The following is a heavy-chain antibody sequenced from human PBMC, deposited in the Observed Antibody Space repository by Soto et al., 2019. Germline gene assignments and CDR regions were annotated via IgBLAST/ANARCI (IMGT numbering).Heavy chain of an antibody. J-gene: IGHJ5*02. CDR2: TYFRSKWYN. Sequence: SQTLSLACAISGDSVSSNTASWNWIRQSPSRGLEWLGRTYFRSKWYNDYAVSVKSRIIINPDTSNNQFSLQLNSVTPEDTAVYFCAKGDNLGPKTGYAFDPWGQGIMVTVSS. V-gene: IGHV6-1*01. CDR1: GDSVSSNTAS. CDR3: AKGDNLGPKTGYAFDP. D-gene: IGHD5-12*01.